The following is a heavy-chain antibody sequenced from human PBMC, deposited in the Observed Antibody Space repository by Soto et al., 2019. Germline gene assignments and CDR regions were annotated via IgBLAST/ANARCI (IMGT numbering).Heavy chain of an antibody. CDR1: GFTFSSYG. D-gene: IGHD3-10*01. CDR3: ADQKWFGELAGMDV. V-gene: IGHV3-30*03. Sequence: QPGGSLRLSCAASGFTFSSYGMHWVRQAPGKGLEWVAVISYDGSNKYYADSVKGRFTISRDNSKNTLYLQMNSLRAEDTAVYYCADQKWFGELAGMDVWGQGTTVTVSS. CDR2: ISYDGSNK. J-gene: IGHJ6*02.